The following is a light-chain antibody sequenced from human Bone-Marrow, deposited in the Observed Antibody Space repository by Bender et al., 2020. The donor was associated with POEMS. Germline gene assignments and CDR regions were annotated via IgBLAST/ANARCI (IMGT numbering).Light chain of an antibody. CDR3: TSYTTSSTVL. V-gene: IGLV2-14*03. CDR1: SSDIGTYNY. J-gene: IGLJ2*01. Sequence: QSALTQPPSASGSPGQSITISCTGTSSDIGTYNYVSWYQQLPGKAPKLMIFDVSRRPSGISHRFSGSKSANTASLTISGLQAEDEADYYCTSYTTSSTVLFGGGTKVTVL. CDR2: DVS.